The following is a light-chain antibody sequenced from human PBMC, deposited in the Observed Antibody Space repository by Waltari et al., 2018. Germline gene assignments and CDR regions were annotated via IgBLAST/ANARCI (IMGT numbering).Light chain of an antibody. CDR2: GAS. CDR1: PSISSNY. CDR3: QQYGSSLPWT. J-gene: IGKJ1*01. Sequence: ELVFTHSPGTLSLSPGERATPSCRASPSISSNYLAWYQQKPGQAPRLLIYGASTRATGIPDRFSGSGSGTAFTLTISRLEPEDFAVYYCQQYGSSLPWTFGQGTKVEIK. V-gene: IGKV3-20*01.